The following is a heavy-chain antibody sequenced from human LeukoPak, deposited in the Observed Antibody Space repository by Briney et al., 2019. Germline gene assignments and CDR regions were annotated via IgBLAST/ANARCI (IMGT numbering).Heavy chain of an antibody. V-gene: IGHV3-30-3*01. D-gene: IGHD4-17*01. CDR2: ISYDGSNK. CDR3: ARDLMTTVTTREGTYYYYYGMDV. Sequence: QPGGSLRLSCAASGFTFSSYAMHWVRQAPGKGLEWVAVISYDGSNKYYADSVKGRFTISRDNSKNTLYLQMNSLRAEDTAVYYCARDLMTTVTTREGTYYYYYGMDVWGQGTTVTVSS. J-gene: IGHJ6*02. CDR1: GFTFSSYA.